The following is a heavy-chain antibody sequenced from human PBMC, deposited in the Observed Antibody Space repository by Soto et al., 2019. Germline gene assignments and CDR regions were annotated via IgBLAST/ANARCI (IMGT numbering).Heavy chain of an antibody. CDR3: ARQFDY. CDR2: IYHSGTA. V-gene: IGHV4-39*01. CDR1: GGSIRGSTYY. Sequence: PSETLSLTCTVPGGSIRGSTYYWGWTRQPPGKGLEWIGSIYHSGTAYYNPSLKSRVTISIDTSNNQFSLKLSSVTAADTAVYYCARQFDYWGQGILVTVSS. J-gene: IGHJ4*02.